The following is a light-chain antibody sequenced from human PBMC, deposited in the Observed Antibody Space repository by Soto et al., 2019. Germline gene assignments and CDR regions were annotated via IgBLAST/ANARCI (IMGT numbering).Light chain of an antibody. CDR2: WAS. V-gene: IGKV4-1*01. CDR1: QSLLYTSNNKNY. Sequence: DFAVTHSPKSLAVTLGGRATINCKSSQSLLYTSNNKNYLAWYQQKPGQPPKLIIYWASTRESGVPDRFKGSGSGTDFTLTISNLQAEDAAVYYCQQYYTTPRTFGQGTKV. J-gene: IGKJ1*01. CDR3: QQYYTTPRT.